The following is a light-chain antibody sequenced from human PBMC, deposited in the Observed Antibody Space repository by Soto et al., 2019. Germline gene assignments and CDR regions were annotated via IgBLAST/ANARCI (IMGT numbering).Light chain of an antibody. CDR3: QKYNGAPLT. CDR2: DAS. V-gene: IGKV1-27*01. J-gene: IGKJ4*01. CDR1: QGISIY. Sequence: DIQMTQSPSSLSASVGDRVTTTCRASQGISIYLAWYQQKPGKVPKLLIYDASTLQSGVPSRFSGSGSGTDFTLTISGLQPEDVATYYCQKYNGAPLTFGGGTKVEIK.